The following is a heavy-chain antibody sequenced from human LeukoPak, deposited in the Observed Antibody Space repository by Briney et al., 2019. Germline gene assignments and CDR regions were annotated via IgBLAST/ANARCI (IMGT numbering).Heavy chain of an antibody. Sequence: PSETLSLTCTVSGVSISSYYWSWIRQPPGKGLEWVGYIYYSGSTNYNPSLKHRVTISVDTSKNQFSLKLSSVTAADTDVYYCARYYGSGSYDLPYYYYGMDVWGQGTTVTVSS. V-gene: IGHV4-59*01. CDR2: IYYSGST. D-gene: IGHD3-10*01. CDR3: ARYYGSGSYDLPYYYYGMDV. CDR1: GVSISSYY. J-gene: IGHJ6*02.